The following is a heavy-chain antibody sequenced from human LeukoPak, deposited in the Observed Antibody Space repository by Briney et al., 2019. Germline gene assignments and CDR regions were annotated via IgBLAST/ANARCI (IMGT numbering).Heavy chain of an antibody. J-gene: IGHJ4*02. D-gene: IGHD3-22*01. CDR3: ARGEDYYDSSGSRVYYFDY. CDR2: IYYSGST. CDR1: GGSISSYY. Sequence: SETLSLTCTVSGGSISSYYWSWIRQPPGKGLEWIGYIYYSGSTNYNPSLKSRVTISVDTSKNQFSLKLSSVTAADTAVCYCARGEDYYDSSGSRVYYFDYWGQGTLVTVSS. V-gene: IGHV4-59*01.